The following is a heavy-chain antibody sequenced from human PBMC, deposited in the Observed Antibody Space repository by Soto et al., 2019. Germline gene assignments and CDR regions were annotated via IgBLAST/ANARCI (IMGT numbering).Heavy chain of an antibody. J-gene: IGHJ4*02. CDR3: ATSFYDFWSGSPSRNFDY. V-gene: IGHV4-30-4*01. Sequence: SETLSLTCTVSGGSISSGDYYWSWIRQPPGKGLEWIGYIYYSGSTYYNPSLKSRVTISVDASKNQFSLKLSSVTAADTAVYYCATSFYDFWSGSPSRNFDYWGQGTLVTVSS. D-gene: IGHD3-3*01. CDR2: IYYSGST. CDR1: GGSISSGDYY.